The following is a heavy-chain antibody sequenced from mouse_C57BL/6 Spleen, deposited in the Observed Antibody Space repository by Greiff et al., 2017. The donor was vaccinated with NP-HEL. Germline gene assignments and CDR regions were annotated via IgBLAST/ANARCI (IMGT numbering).Heavy chain of an antibody. Sequence: EVHLVESGGDLVKPGGSLKLSCAASGFTFSSYGMSWVRQTPDKRLEWVATISSGGSYTYYPDSVKGRFTISRDNAKNTLYLQMSSLKSEDTAMYDCARQYGSSYHFDYWGQGTTLTVSS. CDR1: GFTFSSYG. CDR2: ISSGGSYT. J-gene: IGHJ2*01. V-gene: IGHV5-6*01. D-gene: IGHD1-1*01. CDR3: ARQYGSSYHFDY.